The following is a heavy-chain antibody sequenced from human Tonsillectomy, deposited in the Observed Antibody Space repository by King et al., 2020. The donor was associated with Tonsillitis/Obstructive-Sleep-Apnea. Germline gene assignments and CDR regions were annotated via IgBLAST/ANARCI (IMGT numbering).Heavy chain of an antibody. CDR2: IKSGGSNI. V-gene: IGHV3-48*03. J-gene: IGHJ4*02. Sequence: VQLVESGGGLVQPGGSLRLSCAASGFTFSSYEMNWVRQAPGKGLEWLSYIKSGGSNIYYADSVKGRFTISRENAKNSLYLQMNSLRAEDTAVYYCARAGYCSGGNCYSTLFDSWGQGTLVTVSS. D-gene: IGHD2-15*01. CDR1: GFTFSSYE. CDR3: ARAGYCSGGNCYSTLFDS.